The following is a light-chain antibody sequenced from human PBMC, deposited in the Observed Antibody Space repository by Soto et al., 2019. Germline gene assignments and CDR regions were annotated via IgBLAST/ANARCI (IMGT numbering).Light chain of an antibody. CDR3: QQSGSSSGRT. V-gene: IGKV3-20*01. CDR1: QSVSSSY. Sequence: EIVLTQSPGTLSLSPGERATLSCRASQSVSSSYLAWYQQKPGQAPRLLIYGASSRATGIPDRFSGSGSGTDFTLTISRLEPEDFAVYYCQQSGSSSGRTFGQGTRVEIK. CDR2: GAS. J-gene: IGKJ1*01.